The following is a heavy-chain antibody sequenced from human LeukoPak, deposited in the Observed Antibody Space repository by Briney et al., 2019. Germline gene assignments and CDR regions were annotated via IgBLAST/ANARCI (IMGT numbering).Heavy chain of an antibody. D-gene: IGHD3-10*01. V-gene: IGHV3-48*04. CDR2: ISSSSSTI. J-gene: IGHJ4*02. CDR3: ARDSGVDFDY. CDR1: GFTFSRYA. Sequence: GGSLRLSCAASGFTFSRYAMSWVRQAPGKGLEWVSYISSSSSTIYYADSVKGRFTISRDNAKNSLYLQMNSLRAEDTAVYYCARDSGVDFDYWGQGTLVTVSS.